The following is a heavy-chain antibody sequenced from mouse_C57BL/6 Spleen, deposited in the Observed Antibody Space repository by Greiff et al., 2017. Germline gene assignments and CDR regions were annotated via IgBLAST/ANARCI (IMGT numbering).Heavy chain of an antibody. CDR2: INPSNGGT. CDR1: GYTFTSYW. CDR3: ARWVSCYYGSSYDNY. Sequence: QVQLQQPGTELVKPGASVKLSCKASGYTFTSYWMHWVKPRPGQGLEWIGNINPSNGGTNYNEKFKSKATLTVDKSSSTAYMQLSSLTSDDSAVYYCARWVSCYYGSSYDNYWGQGTTLTVSS. V-gene: IGHV1-53*01. J-gene: IGHJ2*01. D-gene: IGHD1-1*01.